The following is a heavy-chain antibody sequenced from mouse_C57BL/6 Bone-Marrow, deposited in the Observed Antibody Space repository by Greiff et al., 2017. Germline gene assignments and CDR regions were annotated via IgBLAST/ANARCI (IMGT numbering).Heavy chain of an antibody. CDR2: IDPSDSYT. Sequence: QVQLQQPGAELVMPGASVKLSCKASGYYFTSYWMHWVKQRPGQGLEWIGEIDPSDSYTNYNQKFQGKSTLTVDTSSSTAYMQLRSLTSEDSAVYYCAREALRNLYAMVDWGQGTSITVSS. V-gene: IGHV1-69*01. J-gene: IGHJ4*01. CDR1: GYYFTSYW. CDR3: AREALRNLYAMVD. D-gene: IGHD1-2*01.